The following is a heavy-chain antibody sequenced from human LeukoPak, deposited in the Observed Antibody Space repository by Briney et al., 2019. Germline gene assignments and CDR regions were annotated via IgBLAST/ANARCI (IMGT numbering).Heavy chain of an antibody. CDR3: ASRGSGYRYFQH. CDR1: GGSISSYY. D-gene: IGHD5-12*01. V-gene: IGHV4-59*01. Sequence: SETLSLTCTVSGGSISSYYWSWIRQPPGKGLEWIGYIYYSGSTNYNPSLKSRVTISVDTSKNQFSLKLSSVAAAVTAVYYCASRGSGYRYFQHWGQGTLVTVSS. J-gene: IGHJ1*01. CDR2: IYYSGST.